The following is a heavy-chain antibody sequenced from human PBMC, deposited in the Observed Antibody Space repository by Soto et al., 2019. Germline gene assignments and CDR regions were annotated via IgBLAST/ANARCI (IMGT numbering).Heavy chain of an antibody. CDR3: GRLEGLATISYYFDY. Sequence: QLQLQESGPGLVKPSETLSHTCTVSGGSVSSSSYYWGWVRQPPGKGLEWIGSGYYSGSTYYNPSLGSRVTISVDKSKNQFSLTLMSLSAADTAVYYCGRLEGLATISYYFDYWGQGALVTVSS. D-gene: IGHD3-9*01. V-gene: IGHV4-39*01. CDR1: GGSVSSSSYY. J-gene: IGHJ4*02. CDR2: GYYSGST.